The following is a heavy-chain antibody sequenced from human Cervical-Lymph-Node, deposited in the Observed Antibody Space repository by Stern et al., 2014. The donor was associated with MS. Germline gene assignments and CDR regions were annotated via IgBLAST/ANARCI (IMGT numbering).Heavy chain of an antibody. CDR3: ARQSLRSGWQLVDRHHFDS. Sequence: EVQLLESGAEVKQPGESLKISCKGSGYSFTSHWIGWVRQVPGKGLEYMGFIFPGDSDTRYSPSFQGQVTISADMSISTAYLQWRSLKASDTAIYYCARQSLRSGWQLVDRHHFDSWGQGTLVTVTS. CDR2: IFPGDSDT. D-gene: IGHD6-13*01. J-gene: IGHJ4*02. CDR1: GYSFTSHW. V-gene: IGHV5-51*01.